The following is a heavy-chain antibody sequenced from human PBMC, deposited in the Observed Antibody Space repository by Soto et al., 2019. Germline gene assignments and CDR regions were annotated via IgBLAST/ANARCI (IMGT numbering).Heavy chain of an antibody. CDR1: GYTFSTYY. D-gene: IGHD2-21*02. V-gene: IGHV1-46*01. J-gene: IGHJ4*02. CDR2: INPSGGST. CDR3: ARSIVVVTALDY. Sequence: ASVKVSCKASGYTFSTYYMHWVRHAPGQGYEWMGIINPSGGSTTYAQKFQGRVTITRDTSASTAYMELSSLRSEDTAVYYCARSIVVVTALDYWGQGTLVTVSS.